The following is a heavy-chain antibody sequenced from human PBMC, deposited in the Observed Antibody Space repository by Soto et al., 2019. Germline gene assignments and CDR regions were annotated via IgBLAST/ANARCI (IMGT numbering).Heavy chain of an antibody. V-gene: IGHV1-69*01. CDR3: ARDPVVGATITSALDY. Sequence: QVQLVQSGAEVKKPGSSVKVSCKASGGTFSSYAISWVRQAPGQGLEWMGGIIPIFGTANYAQKFQGRVTITADESTSTAYMELSSLRSEDTAVYYCARDPVVGATITSALDYWGQGPLVTVSS. CDR1: GGTFSSYA. J-gene: IGHJ4*02. CDR2: IIPIFGTA. D-gene: IGHD5-12*01.